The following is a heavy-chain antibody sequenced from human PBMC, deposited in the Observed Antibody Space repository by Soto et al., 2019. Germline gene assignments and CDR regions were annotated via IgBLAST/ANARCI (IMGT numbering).Heavy chain of an antibody. D-gene: IGHD4-17*01. V-gene: IGHV3-21*01. Sequence: PGGSLRLSCAASGFTFSSYSMNWVRQAPGKGLEWVSSISSSSSYIYYADSVKGRFTISRDNAKNSLYLQMNSLRAEDTAVYYCARGPRGTATTDYYYGMDVWGQGTTVTVSS. CDR2: ISSSSSYI. CDR1: GFTFSSYS. J-gene: IGHJ6*02. CDR3: ARGPRGTATTDYYYGMDV.